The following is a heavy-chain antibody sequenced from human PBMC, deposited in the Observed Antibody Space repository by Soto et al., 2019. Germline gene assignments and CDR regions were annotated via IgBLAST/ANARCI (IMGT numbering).Heavy chain of an antibody. CDR3: ARGLITFGGVIVSNYFAY. Sequence: ASVKLSCEACGYTFTSYYMHWVRQAPEQGLEWMGIINPSGGSTSYAQKFQGRVTMTRDTSTSTVYMELSSLRSEDTAVYYCARGLITFGGVIVSNYFAYWGQGTLVTVSS. CDR1: GYTFTSYY. D-gene: IGHD3-16*02. J-gene: IGHJ4*02. CDR2: INPSGGST. V-gene: IGHV1-46*03.